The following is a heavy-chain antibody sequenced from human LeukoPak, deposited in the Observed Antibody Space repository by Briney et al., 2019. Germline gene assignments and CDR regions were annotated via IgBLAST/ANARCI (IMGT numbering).Heavy chain of an antibody. CDR2: IYSGGRT. J-gene: IGHJ5*02. D-gene: IGHD3-22*01. Sequence: GGSLRLSCAASGFTVSSNYMHWVRQAPGKGLEWVSVIYSGGRTYYAESVKGRFTISRDSSTNTLFLQMNSLRAKDTAIYYCARDLVVAGLVPWGQGTLVLVSS. CDR1: GFTVSSNY. V-gene: IGHV3-66*01. CDR3: ARDLVVAGLVP.